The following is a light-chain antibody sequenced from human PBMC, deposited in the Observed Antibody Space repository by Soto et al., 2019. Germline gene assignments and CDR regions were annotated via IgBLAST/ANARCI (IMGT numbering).Light chain of an antibody. J-gene: IGKJ2*01. CDR1: QSVSSSF. CDR2: GAS. V-gene: IGKV3-20*01. Sequence: EIVLTQSPGTLSLSPGERATLSCRASQSVSSSFLAWYQQRPGQAPRLLIYGASTRATGIPDRFSGSGSGTDFTLSIRRLEPEDFAVYHCQHYGSSPPMYTFGQGTKLEIK. CDR3: QHYGSSPPMYT.